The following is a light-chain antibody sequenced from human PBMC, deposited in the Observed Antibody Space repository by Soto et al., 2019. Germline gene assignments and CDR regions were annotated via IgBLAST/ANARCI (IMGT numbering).Light chain of an antibody. J-gene: IGLJ1*01. CDR2: SNN. V-gene: IGLV1-47*02. CDR3: AAWDDSLKV. Sequence: QSVLTQPPSASGTPGQRVTISCSGSSSNIGSNYVYWYQQLPGTAPKLLIYSNNQRPSGVPDRFSGSKSGTSASLAISGLRYEDEADYYCAAWDDSLKVFGTGTKVTVL. CDR1: SSNIGSNY.